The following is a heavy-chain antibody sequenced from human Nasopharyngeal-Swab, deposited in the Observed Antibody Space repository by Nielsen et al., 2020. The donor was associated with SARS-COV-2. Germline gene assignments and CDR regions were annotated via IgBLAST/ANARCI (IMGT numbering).Heavy chain of an antibody. Sequence: SLKISCAASGFTFDDYAMHWVRQAPGKGLEWVSGISWNSGSIGYADSVKGRFTISRDNAKNSLYLQMNSLRAEDTALYYCARGEWYGSGRAPFDYWGQGTLVTVSS. CDR2: ISWNSGSI. CDR3: ARGEWYGSGRAPFDY. D-gene: IGHD3-10*01. CDR1: GFTFDDYA. J-gene: IGHJ4*02. V-gene: IGHV3-9*01.